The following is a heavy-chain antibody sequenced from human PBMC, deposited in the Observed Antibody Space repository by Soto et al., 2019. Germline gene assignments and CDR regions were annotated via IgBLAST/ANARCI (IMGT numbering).Heavy chain of an antibody. D-gene: IGHD3-3*02. CDR1: GFTFSDYV. CDR3: ARDRSTHFGLDV. Sequence: EVLLLESGGDSVQPGGSLRLSCVASGFTFSDYVMSWVRQVPGKGLEWVSSISDGGERTDYRDSVRGRFTISRDNARVTLHLQMNSLRVDDTATYFCARDRSTHFGLDVWGQGTTVTVSS. V-gene: IGHV3-23*01. CDR2: ISDGGERT. J-gene: IGHJ6*02.